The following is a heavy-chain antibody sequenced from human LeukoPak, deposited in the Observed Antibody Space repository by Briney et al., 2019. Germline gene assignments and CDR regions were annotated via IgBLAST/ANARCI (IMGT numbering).Heavy chain of an antibody. V-gene: IGHV4-39*07. CDR2: MYYSGTT. D-gene: IGHD4-17*01. CDR1: GGSISSSSYY. CDR3: ASGPTVANFDY. Sequence: SETLSLTCTVSGGSISSSSYYWDWIRQPPGKGLKWIGSMYYSGTTYYDPSLESRVTISVDTSKNQFSLKLSSVTAADTAVYYCASGPTVANFDYWGQGTLVTVSS. J-gene: IGHJ4*02.